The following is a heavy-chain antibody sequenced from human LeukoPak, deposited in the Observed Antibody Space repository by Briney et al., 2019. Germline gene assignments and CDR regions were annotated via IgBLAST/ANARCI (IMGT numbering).Heavy chain of an antibody. CDR3: ASSRGYVEARYDYVWGSFRFQHLPPDY. D-gene: IGHD3-16*02. CDR2: INPNSGGT. Sequence: ASVKVSCKASGYTFTGYYMHWVRQAPGQGLEWMGWINPNSGGTNHAQKLQGRVTMTRDTSISTAYMELSRLRSDDTAVYYCASSRGYVEARYDYVWGSFRFQHLPPDYWGQGTLVTVSS. J-gene: IGHJ4*02. V-gene: IGHV1-2*02. CDR1: GYTFTGYY.